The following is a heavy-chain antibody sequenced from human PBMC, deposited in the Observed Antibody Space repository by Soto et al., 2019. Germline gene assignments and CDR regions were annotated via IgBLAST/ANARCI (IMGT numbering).Heavy chain of an antibody. CDR2: IIPILGIA. CDR1: GGTFSSYT. V-gene: IGHV1-69*04. CDR3: AREIEDGSGSYGDY. Sequence: ASVKVSCKASGGTFSSYTISWVRQAPGQGLEWMGRIIPILGIANYAQKFQGRVTITADKSTSTAYMELSSLRSEDTAVYYCAREIEDGSGSYGDYWGQGTLVTVSS. D-gene: IGHD3-10*01. J-gene: IGHJ4*02.